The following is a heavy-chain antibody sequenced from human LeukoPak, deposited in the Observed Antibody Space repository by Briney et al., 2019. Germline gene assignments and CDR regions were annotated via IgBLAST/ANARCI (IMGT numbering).Heavy chain of an antibody. J-gene: IGHJ3*02. CDR2: IKQDGSEK. D-gene: IGHD2-21*02. CDR3: ARNDHCGGDCHAFDI. CDR1: GFTFSSYW. V-gene: IGHV3-7*01. Sequence: PGGSLRLSCAASGFTFSSYWMSWVRQAPGKGLEWVANIKQDGSEKYYVDSVKGRFTISRDNAKNSLYLQMNSLRAEDTAVYYCARNDHCGGDCHAFDIWGQGTMVTVSS.